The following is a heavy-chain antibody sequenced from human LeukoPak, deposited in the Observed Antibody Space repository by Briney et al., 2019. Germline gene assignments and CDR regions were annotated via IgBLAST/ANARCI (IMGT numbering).Heavy chain of an antibody. D-gene: IGHD6-19*01. J-gene: IGHJ6*02. CDR2: ISSSGSTI. Sequence: GGSLRLSCAASGFTFSSYEMNWVRQAPGKGLEWVSYISSSGSTIYYADSVKGRFTISRDNAKNSLYLQMNSLRAEDTAVYYCARDGSGWPYYYYGMDVWAKGPRSPSP. CDR1: GFTFSSYE. CDR3: ARDGSGWPYYYYGMDV. V-gene: IGHV3-48*03.